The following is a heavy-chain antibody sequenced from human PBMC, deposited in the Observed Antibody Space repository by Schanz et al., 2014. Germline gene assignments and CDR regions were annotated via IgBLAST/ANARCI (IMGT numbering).Heavy chain of an antibody. CDR1: GYNFTTYT. J-gene: IGHJ4*02. V-gene: IGHV7-4-1*02. Sequence: QVQLVQSGSELTRPGASVKVSCKASGYNFTTYTMNWGRQAPGQGLEWMGWINTNTGNPTYAQGFTGRFVFSLDTSVSTAYLQISFLKADDTAVFFCARGEANWGQYWGQGTLVTVSS. D-gene: IGHD7-27*01. CDR3: ARGEANWGQY. CDR2: INTNTGNP.